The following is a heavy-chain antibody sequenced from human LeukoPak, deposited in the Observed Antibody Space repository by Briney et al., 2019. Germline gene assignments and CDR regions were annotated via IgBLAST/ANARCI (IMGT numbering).Heavy chain of an antibody. CDR3: ARAGAVVDNWFDP. J-gene: IGHJ5*02. CDR2: ISGYNGKT. D-gene: IGHD2-15*01. V-gene: IGHV1-18*01. CDR1: GYTFNTYG. Sequence: GASVKVSCKASGYTFNTYGITWVRQAPGQGLEWMGWISGYNGKTKYAQKLQDRVTMTTDISTTTAYMELRSLTSDDTAVYYCARAGAVVDNWFDPWGQGTLVTVSS.